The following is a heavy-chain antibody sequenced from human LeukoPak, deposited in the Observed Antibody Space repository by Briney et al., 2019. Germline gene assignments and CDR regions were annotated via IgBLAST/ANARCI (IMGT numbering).Heavy chain of an antibody. CDR3: ARSLWPEDY. D-gene: IGHD5-18*01. V-gene: IGHV3-7*01. CDR2: IKQDGSEK. CDR1: GFTFSSYA. Sequence: GGSLRLSCAASGFTFSSYAMSWVRQAPGKGLEWVANIKQDGSEKNYVDSVKGRFTISRDNAKTSLYLQMNSLRAEDTAVYYCARSLWPEDYWGQGTLVTVSS. J-gene: IGHJ4*02.